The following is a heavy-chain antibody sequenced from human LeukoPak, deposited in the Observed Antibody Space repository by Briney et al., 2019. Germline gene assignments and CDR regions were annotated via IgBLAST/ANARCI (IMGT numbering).Heavy chain of an antibody. D-gene: IGHD6-19*01. J-gene: IGHJ4*02. CDR3: ARAPRAHSSGWYPIGY. CDR2: INPNSGGT. V-gene: IGHV1-2*02. Sequence: GASVKVSCKASGGTFSSYAISWVRQAPGQGLEWMGWINPNSGGTNYAQKFQGRVTMTRDTSISTAYMELSRLRSDDTAVYYCARAPRAHSSGWYPIGYWGQGTLVTVSS. CDR1: GGTFSSYA.